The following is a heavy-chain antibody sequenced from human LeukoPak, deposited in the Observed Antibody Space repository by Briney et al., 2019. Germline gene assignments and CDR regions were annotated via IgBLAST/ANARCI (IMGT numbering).Heavy chain of an antibody. CDR1: GFTFSSYW. V-gene: IGHV3-7*03. CDR3: ATYRQVLLPFES. D-gene: IGHD5-18*01. Sequence: PGGSLRLSCAASGFTFSSYWMSWVRQAPGKGLEWVANIKQDGSEKYYVDSVKGRFTISRDNAKNSLFLQMNSLRAEDSAIYYCATYRQVLLPFESWGQGTLVTVSS. J-gene: IGHJ4*02. CDR2: IKQDGSEK.